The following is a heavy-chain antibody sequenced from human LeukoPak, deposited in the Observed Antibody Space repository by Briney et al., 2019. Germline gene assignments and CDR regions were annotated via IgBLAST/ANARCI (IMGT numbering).Heavy chain of an antibody. CDR3: ARERTPKHYYGSGSYDRYFDY. D-gene: IGHD3-10*01. CDR2: ISSSSSTI. Sequence: GGSLRLSCAASGFTFSSYSMNWVRQAPGKGLEWVSYISSSSSTIYYADSVKGRFTISRDNAKNSLYLQMNSLRAEDTAVYYCARERTPKHYYGSGSYDRYFDYWGQGTLVTVSS. V-gene: IGHV3-48*04. CDR1: GFTFSSYS. J-gene: IGHJ4*02.